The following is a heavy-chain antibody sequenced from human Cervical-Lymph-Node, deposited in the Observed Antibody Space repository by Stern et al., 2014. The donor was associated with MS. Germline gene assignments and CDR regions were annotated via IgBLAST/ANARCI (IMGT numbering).Heavy chain of an antibody. CDR3: ARRSCAARPTSCAFDI. D-gene: IGHD6-6*01. J-gene: IGHJ3*02. Sequence: VQLVESGAEVKKPGASVKVYCKASGYTFTSYDINWVLQATGQGLEWMGWMNPNSGNTGYAQKFQGRVTMTRNTSISTAYMELSSLRSEDTAVYYCARRSCAARPTSCAFDIWGQGTMVTVSS. CDR2: MNPNSGNT. V-gene: IGHV1-8*01. CDR1: GYTFTSYD.